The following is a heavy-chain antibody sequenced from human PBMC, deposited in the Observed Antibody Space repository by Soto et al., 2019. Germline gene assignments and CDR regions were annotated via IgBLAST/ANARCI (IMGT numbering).Heavy chain of an antibody. D-gene: IGHD3-22*01. Sequence: GCLRLSCAASGFTLSISSMNWVRQAPVKGLEWVSYIRRYTSVTSYADSVKGRFTISRDNAKNSLYLQMNSLRVEDTAAYYCGRVXDSGYYTVEYWGQGTLVTVSS. J-gene: IGHJ4*02. CDR1: GFTLSISS. CDR2: IRRYTSVT. V-gene: IGHV3-48*01. CDR3: GRVXDSGYYTVEY.